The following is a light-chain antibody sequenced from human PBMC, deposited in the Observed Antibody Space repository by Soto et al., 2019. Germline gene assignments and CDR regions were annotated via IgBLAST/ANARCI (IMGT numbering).Light chain of an antibody. V-gene: IGLV2-14*01. CDR3: SSYTNSNTLV. J-gene: IGLJ1*01. CDR1: SSDVGGYNY. Sequence: QSALTQPASVSGSPGQSITISCTGTSSDVGGYNYVSWYQQYPGKAPKLMIYDVSNRPSGVSNRFSGSKSGNTAPLTISGLQAEDEADYYCSSYTNSNTLVFGSGTKVTVL. CDR2: DVS.